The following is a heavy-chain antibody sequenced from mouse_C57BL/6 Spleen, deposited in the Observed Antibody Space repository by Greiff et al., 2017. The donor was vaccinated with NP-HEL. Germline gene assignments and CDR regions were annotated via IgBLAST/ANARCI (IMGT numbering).Heavy chain of an antibody. CDR1: GFTFNTYA. J-gene: IGHJ2*01. Sequence: EVMLVESGGGLVQPKGSLKLSCAASGFTFNTYAMHWVRQAPGKGLEWVARIRSKSSNYATYYADSVKDRFTISRDDSQSMLCLQMNNLKTEDTAMYYCVREEDYYGSSLFDYWGQGTTLTVSS. D-gene: IGHD1-1*01. CDR3: VREEDYYGSSLFDY. V-gene: IGHV10-3*01. CDR2: IRSKSSNYAT.